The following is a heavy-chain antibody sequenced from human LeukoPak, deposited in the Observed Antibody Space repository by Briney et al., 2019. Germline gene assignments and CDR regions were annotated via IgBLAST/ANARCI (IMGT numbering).Heavy chain of an antibody. Sequence: ASVKVSCKASGYTFTGYYMHWVRQAPGQGLEWMGWINPNSGGTNYAQKFQGRVTMTRDTSISTAYMELSRLRSDDTAVYYCARGPPPTRVRGVIMEGDYWGQGTLVTVSS. D-gene: IGHD3-10*01. CDR1: GYTFTGYY. J-gene: IGHJ4*02. CDR2: INPNSGGT. V-gene: IGHV1-2*02. CDR3: ARGPPPTRVRGVIMEGDY.